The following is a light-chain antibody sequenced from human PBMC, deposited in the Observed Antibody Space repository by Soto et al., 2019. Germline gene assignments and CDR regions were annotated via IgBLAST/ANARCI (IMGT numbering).Light chain of an antibody. V-gene: IGLV2-14*01. J-gene: IGLJ3*02. Sequence: QSVLTQPASVSGSPGQSITISCTGTSSDVGGYDYVAWYQQHPGKAPKLIIYAVNSRPSGVSIRFSGSKSGNTASLTISGLPAEDEADYYCSSYTTISTLVVFGGGTKLTVL. CDR2: AVN. CDR3: SSYTTISTLVV. CDR1: SSDVGGYDY.